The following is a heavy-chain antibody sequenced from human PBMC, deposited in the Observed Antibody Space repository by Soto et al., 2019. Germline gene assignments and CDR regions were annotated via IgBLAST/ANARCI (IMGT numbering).Heavy chain of an antibody. D-gene: IGHD2-21*02. V-gene: IGHV4-39*02. CDR1: GDTLDTRSYF. J-gene: IGHJ2*01. Sequence: QLRLEESGPGLVKPSVTLSLTCTLSGDTLDTRSYFWAWIRQPPGKGLEWIANIHDDVTAEYDPNLRSRATISVDTSKNHFSLNLRSVTPADTAVYFCVRGGDGGAFDLWGRGKLVT. CDR2: IHDDVTA. CDR3: VRGGDGGAFDL.